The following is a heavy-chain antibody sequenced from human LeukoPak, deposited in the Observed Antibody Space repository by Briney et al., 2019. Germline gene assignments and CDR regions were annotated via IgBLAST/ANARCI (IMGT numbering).Heavy chain of an antibody. CDR2: ITTNGGTT. CDR1: GFTFSNYA. D-gene: IGHD2-15*01. V-gene: IGHV3-64*01. Sequence: PGGSLRLSCAASGFTFSNYAMHWVRQAPGKGLEFVSAITTNGGTTYYANSVKGRFTISGDNSKNTLYLHMGSLRAEDMAVYYCARGYGLLDYWDLGTLVTDSS. J-gene: IGHJ4*02. CDR3: ARGYGLLDY.